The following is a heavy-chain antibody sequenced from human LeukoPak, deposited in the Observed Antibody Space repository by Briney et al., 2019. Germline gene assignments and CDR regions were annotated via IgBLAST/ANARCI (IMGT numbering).Heavy chain of an antibody. V-gene: IGHV3-48*02. D-gene: IGHD1-26*01. J-gene: IGHJ4*02. Sequence: GGSLRLSCAASRFTFSNYNMNWVRQAPGKGLEWVAYISGTGRTTNYADSVTGRFTISRDNAKNSLYLQMNSLRDEDTAVYYCASSGTYRFDYWGQGTLVTVSS. CDR3: ASSGTYRFDY. CDR1: RFTFSNYN. CDR2: ISGTGRTT.